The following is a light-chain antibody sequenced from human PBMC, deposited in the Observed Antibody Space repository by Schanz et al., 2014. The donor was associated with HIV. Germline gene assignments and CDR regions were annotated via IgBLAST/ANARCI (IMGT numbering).Light chain of an antibody. CDR1: SSDVGGYNY. CDR3: GSCSPTNTCT. J-gene: IGLJ3*02. V-gene: IGLV2-14*01. CDR2: EVV. Sequence: QSVLTQPAFVSGSPGQSITISCTGTSSDVGGYNYVSWYQHHPGKAPKLIIFEVVKRPSGVPDRFSGSKSGNTASLTISGLQAEDEADYYCGSCSPTNTCTFGGGTKLTVL.